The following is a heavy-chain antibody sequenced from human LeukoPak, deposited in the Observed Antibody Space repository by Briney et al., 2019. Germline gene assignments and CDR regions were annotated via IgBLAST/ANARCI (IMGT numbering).Heavy chain of an antibody. CDR1: GFSFDDYA. CDR2: ISGSGDNT. Sequence: GGSLRLSCAASGFSFDDYAMSWVRQAPGKGLEWVSGISGSGDNTWYADSVKGRFTISRDNSKKTLDLQMHSLRAEDTAVYYCAKASVWTMVRVVSYFDEWGQGIQVTVSS. V-gene: IGHV3-23*01. CDR3: AKASVWTMVRVVSYFDE. J-gene: IGHJ4*02. D-gene: IGHD3-10*01.